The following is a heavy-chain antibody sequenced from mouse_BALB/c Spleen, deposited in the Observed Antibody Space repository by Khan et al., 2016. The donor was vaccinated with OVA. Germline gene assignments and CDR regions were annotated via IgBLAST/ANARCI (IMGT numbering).Heavy chain of an antibody. Sequence: VQLQESGAEVMKPGASVKISCKPTGYTFSSYWIEWVKQTPGHGLEWIGEILPGSVSIKYNEKFKGKATFTAETSSNTAYIQFSSLTSEDSAVYYCSGGGLGRAMDYWGQGTSVAVSS. V-gene: IGHV1-9*01. CDR1: GYTFSSYW. CDR3: SGGGLGRAMDY. D-gene: IGHD4-1*01. CDR2: ILPGSVSI. J-gene: IGHJ4*01.